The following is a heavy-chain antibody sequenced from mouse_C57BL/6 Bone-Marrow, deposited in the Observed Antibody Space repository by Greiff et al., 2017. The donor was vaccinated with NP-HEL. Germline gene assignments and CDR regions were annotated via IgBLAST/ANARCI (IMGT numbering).Heavy chain of an antibody. J-gene: IGHJ1*03. CDR1: GYTFTDYN. V-gene: IGHV1-18*01. CDR3: ARGEYDYDGHWYFEV. Sequence: VQLQQSGPELVKPGASVKIPCKASGYTFTDYNMDWVKQSHGKSLEWIGDINPNNGGTIYNQKFKGKATLTVDKSSSTAYMELRSLTSEDTAVYYCARGEYDYDGHWYFEVWGTGTTVTVSS. D-gene: IGHD2-4*01. CDR2: INPNNGGT.